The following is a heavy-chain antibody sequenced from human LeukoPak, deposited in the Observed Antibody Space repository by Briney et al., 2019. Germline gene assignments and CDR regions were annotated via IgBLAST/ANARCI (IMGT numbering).Heavy chain of an antibody. D-gene: IGHD3-10*01. CDR2: ISSSSSSI. J-gene: IGHJ4*02. CDR1: GFTFSIYS. Sequence: GGSLRLSCAASGFTFSIYSMNWVRQAPGKGLEWVSYISSSSSSIYYADTVKGRFTISRDNAKNSLYLQMNSLRAEDTAVYYCARRRITLDYWGQGTLVTVSS. CDR3: ARRRITLDY. V-gene: IGHV3-48*04.